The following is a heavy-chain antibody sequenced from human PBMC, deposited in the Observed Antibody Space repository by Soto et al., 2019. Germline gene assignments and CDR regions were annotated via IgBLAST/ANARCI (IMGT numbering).Heavy chain of an antibody. V-gene: IGHV1-46*01. Sequence: ASVKVSCKASGYTFTSYYMHWVRQAPGQGLEWMGIINPSGGSTSYAQKFQGRVTMTRDTSTSTVYMELSSLRSEDTAVYYCARDVPHPGYPPRPHYYYYYGMDVWGKGTTVTVSS. CDR1: GYTFTSYY. CDR3: ARDVPHPGYPPRPHYYYYYGMDV. J-gene: IGHJ6*04. D-gene: IGHD2-2*01. CDR2: INPSGGST.